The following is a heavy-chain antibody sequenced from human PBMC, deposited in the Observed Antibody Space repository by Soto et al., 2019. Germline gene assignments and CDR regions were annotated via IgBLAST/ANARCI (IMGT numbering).Heavy chain of an antibody. CDR3: ARGSTAMVKSGFDY. J-gene: IGHJ4*02. D-gene: IGHD5-18*01. CDR2: IYYSRST. Sequence: PSETLSLTCTVSGGSISSGGYYWSWIRQHPGKGLEWIGYIYYSRSTYYNPSLKSRVTISVDTSKNQFSLKLSSVTAADTAVYYCARGSTAMVKSGFDYWGQGTLVTVSS. CDR1: GGSISSGGYY. V-gene: IGHV4-31*03.